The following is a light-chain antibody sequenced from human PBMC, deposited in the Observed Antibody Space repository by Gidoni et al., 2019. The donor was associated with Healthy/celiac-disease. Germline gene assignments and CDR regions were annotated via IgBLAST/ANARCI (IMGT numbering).Light chain of an antibody. CDR3: QQSYSTPPYT. Sequence: DIQMTQSPSSLSASVGDRVTITCRASQSISSYLNWYQQKPGKAPKLLIYAASSLQSGVPSRFSCSGSGTDFNFTISSLQPEDFATYYCQQSYSTPPYTFXQXTKLXIK. V-gene: IGKV1-39*01. CDR1: QSISSY. CDR2: AAS. J-gene: IGKJ2*01.